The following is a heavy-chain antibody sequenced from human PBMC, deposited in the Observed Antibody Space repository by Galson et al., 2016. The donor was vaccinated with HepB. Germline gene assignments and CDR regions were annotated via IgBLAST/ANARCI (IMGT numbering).Heavy chain of an antibody. Sequence: SLRLSCATSGFTFSTYYMTWVRQPPGKGLEWVAGIKQDGSEKYYVDSVKGRFTISRDNAKNSLYEQMDSLRAEDTAVYFCARERFCSSATCYVGDAFHIGGQGTMVIVSS. CDR2: IKQDGSEK. V-gene: IGHV3-7*05. CDR3: ARERFCSSATCYVGDAFHI. D-gene: IGHD2-2*01. CDR1: GFTFSTYY. J-gene: IGHJ3*02.